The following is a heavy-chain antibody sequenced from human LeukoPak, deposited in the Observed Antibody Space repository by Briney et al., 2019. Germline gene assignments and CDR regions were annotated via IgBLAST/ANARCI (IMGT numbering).Heavy chain of an antibody. V-gene: IGHV1-2*02. CDR2: INPNSGDT. D-gene: IGHD5-24*01. Sequence: GASVKVSCKASGYTFTGYYLHWVRQAPGQGLEWMGWINPNSGDTNYAQKFQGRVTMTRDTSIRTGYMELSRLRSDDTAVYYCARPVEMATITPFDYWGQGTLVTVSS. J-gene: IGHJ4*02. CDR1: GYTFTGYY. CDR3: ARPVEMATITPFDY.